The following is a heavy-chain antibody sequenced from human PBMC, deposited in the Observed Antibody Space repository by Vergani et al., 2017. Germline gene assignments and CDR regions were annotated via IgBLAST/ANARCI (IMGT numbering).Heavy chain of an antibody. V-gene: IGHV3-7*01. J-gene: IGHJ6*02. CDR3: ARDGLLAGYYGRYYYSMGV. CDR1: GFTFSNYW. CDR2: IKEDGSEK. Sequence: EVQLVESGGGLVQPGGSLRLSCAASGFTFSNYWMSWVRQAPGKGLEWLANIKEDGSEKNYVDSVKGRFTISRDNAKNSLYLQMNSLRAEDTAMYYCARDGLLAGYYGRYYYSMGVWGQGTTVTVS. D-gene: IGHD3-10*02.